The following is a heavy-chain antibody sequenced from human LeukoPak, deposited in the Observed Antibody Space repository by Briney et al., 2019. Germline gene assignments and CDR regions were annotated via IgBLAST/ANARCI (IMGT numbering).Heavy chain of an antibody. CDR3: ARHYGGTPQSYFDY. V-gene: IGHV4-59*01. D-gene: IGHD4-23*01. J-gene: IGHJ4*02. CDR1: GGSISSYY. Sequence: SETLSLTCTVSGGSISSYYWSWIRQPPGKGLEWIGYIYYSGSTNCNPPLKSRATISVDTSKNQFSLKLSSVTAADTAVYYCARHYGGTPQSYFDYWGQGTLVTVSS. CDR2: IYYSGST.